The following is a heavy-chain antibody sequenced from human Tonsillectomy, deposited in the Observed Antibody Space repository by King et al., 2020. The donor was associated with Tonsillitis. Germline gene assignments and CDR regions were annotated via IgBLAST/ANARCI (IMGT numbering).Heavy chain of an antibody. Sequence: QLVQSGGGLVKPGGSLRLSCAASGFTFSDYYMSWIRQAPGKGLEWVSYISSSGSTIYYADSLKGRFTISRDNAKNSLYLQMNSLRAEDTAVYYCAREGLAARPSYYYYGMDVWGQGTTVTVSS. J-gene: IGHJ6*02. CDR3: AREGLAARPSYYYYGMDV. D-gene: IGHD6-6*01. CDR2: ISSSGSTI. V-gene: IGHV3-11*01. CDR1: GFTFSDYY.